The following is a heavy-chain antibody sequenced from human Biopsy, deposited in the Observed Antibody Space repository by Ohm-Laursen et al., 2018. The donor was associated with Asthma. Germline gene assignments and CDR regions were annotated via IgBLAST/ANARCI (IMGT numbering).Heavy chain of an antibody. J-gene: IGHJ4*02. CDR2: HDHEEGGT. D-gene: IGHD4-17*01. V-gene: IGHV1-24*01. Sequence: SSVTVSCTISGYSLTDLSMPWVRQAPGQGLEWMGGHDHEEGGTVNARRFQGRVTMTEDTSTDTAYMELSSLSSDDTAAYYCASDFPKDYVRYNFQFWGQGTLVTVSS. CDR1: GYSLTDLS. CDR3: ASDFPKDYVRYNFQF.